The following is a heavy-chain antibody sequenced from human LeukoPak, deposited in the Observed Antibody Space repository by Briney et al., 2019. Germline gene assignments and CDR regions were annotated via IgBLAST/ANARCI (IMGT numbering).Heavy chain of an antibody. V-gene: IGHV3-30*19. CDR1: GFTFSSYG. D-gene: IGHD3-16*01. Sequence: GGSLRLSCAASGFTFSSYGMHWVRQAPGKGLEWVAVISYDGDNEYYADSVKGQFTISRDNSKDRLYLQMNSLRPEDTAMYYCARVRGGRSWYYYGMDVWGRGTTVTVSS. CDR3: ARVRGGRSWYYYGMDV. CDR2: ISYDGDNE. J-gene: IGHJ6*02.